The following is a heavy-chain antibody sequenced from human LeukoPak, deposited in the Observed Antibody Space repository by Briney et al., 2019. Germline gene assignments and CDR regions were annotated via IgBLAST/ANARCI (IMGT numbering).Heavy chain of an antibody. D-gene: IGHD3-10*01. J-gene: IGHJ6*04. V-gene: IGHV4-34*01. CDR1: GVSFSGYY. Sequence: PSETLSLTCAVYGVSFSGYYWSWIRQPPGKGLEWIGEINHSGSTNYNPSLKSRVTISVDTSKNQFSLKLSSVTAADTAVYYCARSTSMVRGVHLQPYYYGMDVWGKGTTVTVSS. CDR2: INHSGST. CDR3: ARSTSMVRGVHLQPYYYGMDV.